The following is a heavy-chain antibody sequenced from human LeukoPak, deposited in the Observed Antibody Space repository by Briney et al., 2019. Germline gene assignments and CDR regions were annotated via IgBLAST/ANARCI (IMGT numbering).Heavy chain of an antibody. CDR1: GFTFSSYS. CDR3: ARELQQLNWFDP. J-gene: IGHJ5*02. Sequence: KAGGSLRLSCAASGFTFSSYSMNWVRQAPGKGMEWVSSISSSSSYIYYADSVKGRFTISRDNAKNSPYLQMNSLRAEDTAVYYCARELQQLNWFDPWGQGTLVTVSS. CDR2: ISSSSSYI. D-gene: IGHD6-13*01. V-gene: IGHV3-21*01.